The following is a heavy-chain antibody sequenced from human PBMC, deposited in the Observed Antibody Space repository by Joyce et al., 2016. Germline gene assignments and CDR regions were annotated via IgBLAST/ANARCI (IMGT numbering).Heavy chain of an antibody. CDR2: VNHSGST. V-gene: IGHV4-34*02. CDR1: GGSFSGYY. J-gene: IGHJ5*02. Sequence: QVQLQQWGGGLLKPSETLSLTCAVYGGSFSGYYWSWIRQPPGKGLVWIGEVNHSGSTRYDESLKSRVTISVDTSKNQLSLNLTSVTAADTAVYFCARGLVVTGTRVRGYNYGYSSWGQGTLVTVSS. D-gene: IGHD5-18*01. CDR3: ARGLVVTGTRVRGYNYGYSS.